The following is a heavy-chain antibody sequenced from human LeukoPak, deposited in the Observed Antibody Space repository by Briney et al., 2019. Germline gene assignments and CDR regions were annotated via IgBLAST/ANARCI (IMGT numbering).Heavy chain of an antibody. CDR3: ARERQQLVKGFDP. CDR1: GGTFSKYT. CDR2: INAGNGNT. D-gene: IGHD6-13*01. J-gene: IGHJ5*02. V-gene: IGHV1-3*01. Sequence: GASVKVSCKASGGTFSKYTISWVRQRPGQRLEWMGWINAGNGNTKYSQKFQGRVTITRDTSASTAYMELSSLRSEDTAVYYCARERQQLVKGFDPWGQGTLVTVSS.